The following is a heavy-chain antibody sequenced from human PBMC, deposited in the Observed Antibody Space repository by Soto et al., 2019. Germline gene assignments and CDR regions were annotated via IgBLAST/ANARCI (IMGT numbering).Heavy chain of an antibody. D-gene: IGHD5-12*01. V-gene: IGHV3-7*05. CDR3: AREERGGYSGYDDVLDY. CDR2: IKQDGSEK. CDR1: GFTFSSYW. J-gene: IGHJ4*02. Sequence: GGSLRLSCAASGFTFSSYWMSWVRQAPGKGLEWVANIKQDGSEKYYVDSVKGRFTISRDNAKNSLYLQMNSLRAEDTAVYYCAREERGGYSGYDDVLDYWGQGTLVTVSS.